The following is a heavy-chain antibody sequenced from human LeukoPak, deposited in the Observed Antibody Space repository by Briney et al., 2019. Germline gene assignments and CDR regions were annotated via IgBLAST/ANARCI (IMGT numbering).Heavy chain of an antibody. Sequence: GGSLRLSCAASGFPFSSYSVNWVRQAPGKGLEWVSYISASGSNIYYLDSVKGRFTVSRDNAMNSLFLQMDRPRAEDTAVYYCVRVKGTYFDFWGQGTLVTVSS. CDR2: ISASGSNI. CDR3: VRVKGTYFDF. V-gene: IGHV3-48*01. J-gene: IGHJ4*02. CDR1: GFPFSSYS. D-gene: IGHD1-1*01.